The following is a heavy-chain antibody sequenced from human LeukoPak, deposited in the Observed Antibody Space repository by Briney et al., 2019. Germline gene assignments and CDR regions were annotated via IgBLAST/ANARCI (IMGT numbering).Heavy chain of an antibody. J-gene: IGHJ4*02. V-gene: IGHV4-39*07. D-gene: IGHD4-17*01. CDR3: AREVTTLLFTDY. CDR1: GGSISSSSYY. CDR2: IYYSGST. Sequence: SETLPLTCTVSGGSISSSSYYWGWIRQPPGKGLEWIGSIYYSGSTYYNPSLKSRVTISVDTSKNQFSLKLSSVTAADTAVYYCAREVTTLLFTDYWGQGTLVTVSS.